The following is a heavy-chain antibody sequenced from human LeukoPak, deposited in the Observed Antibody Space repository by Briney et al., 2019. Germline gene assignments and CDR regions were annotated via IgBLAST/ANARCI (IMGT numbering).Heavy chain of an antibody. CDR3: MVVVVNGGLGY. CDR1: GYTFTSYD. CDR2: VNPNSGNT. Sequence: GASVKVSCKASGYTFTSYDINWVRQATGQGLEWMGWVNPNSGNTGYAQKPQGRVTMTTDTSTSTAYMELRSLRFDDTAVYYCMVVVVNGGLGYWGQGTLVTVSS. V-gene: IGHV1-8*01. J-gene: IGHJ4*02. D-gene: IGHD3-22*01.